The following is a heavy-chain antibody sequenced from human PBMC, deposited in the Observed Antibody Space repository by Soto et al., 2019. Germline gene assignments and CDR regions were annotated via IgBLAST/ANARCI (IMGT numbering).Heavy chain of an antibody. CDR1: GFTFDDYA. J-gene: IGHJ3*01. D-gene: IGHD2-2*01. CDR2: ISFNSSSI. CDR3: ARDIEENLLLYDALDF. V-gene: IGHV3-9*01. Sequence: PGGSLRLSCVASGFTFDDYAMHWVRQAPGKGLEWVSGISFNSSSIGYAESVKGRFTISRDNARNSLYLQMNSLRAEDTAVYYCARDIEENLLLYDALDFWGQGTMVTVSS.